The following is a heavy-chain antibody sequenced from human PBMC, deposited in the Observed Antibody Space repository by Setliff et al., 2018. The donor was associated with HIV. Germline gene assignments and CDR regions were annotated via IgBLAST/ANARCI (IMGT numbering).Heavy chain of an antibody. V-gene: IGHV3-30*02. Sequence: GGSLRLSCAASGFTFSSYGMHWVRQAPGKGMEWVAFIRYDGSNKYYADSVKGRFSISRDNSKNTLYLQMNSLRAEDTAVYYCAKAQAGSGWYLFDYWGQGTLVTVSS. J-gene: IGHJ4*02. CDR2: IRYDGSNK. CDR3: AKAQAGSGWYLFDY. D-gene: IGHD6-19*01. CDR1: GFTFSSYG.